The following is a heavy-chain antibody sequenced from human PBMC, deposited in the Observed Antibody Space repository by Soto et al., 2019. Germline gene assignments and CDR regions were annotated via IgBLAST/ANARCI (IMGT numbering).Heavy chain of an antibody. Sequence: QVQLQESGPGLVKPSETLSLSCSVSGGSISGHYWSWVRQTPGKGLEWIGYMYYSGSTNYNPSLKSRVTISVDTSQTHFSLRLTSVTAADPAVYYCARGPYYDLIWNYYYMDVWGKGTTVTVSS. D-gene: IGHD3-16*01. CDR3: ARGPYYDLIWNYYYMDV. CDR1: GGSISGHY. V-gene: IGHV4-59*08. CDR2: MYYSGST. J-gene: IGHJ6*03.